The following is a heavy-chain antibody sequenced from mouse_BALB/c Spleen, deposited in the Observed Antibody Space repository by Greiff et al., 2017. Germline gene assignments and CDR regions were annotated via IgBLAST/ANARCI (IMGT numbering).Heavy chain of an antibody. CDR1: GYSITSGYY. J-gene: IGHJ1*01. CDR3: ARGDNWDYWYFDV. CDR2: ISYDGSN. V-gene: IGHV3-6*02. Sequence: EVKLQESGPGLVKPSQSLSLTCSVTGYSITSGYYWNWIRQFPGNKLEWMGYISYDGSNNYNPSLKNRISITRDTSKNQFFLKLNSVTTEDTATYYCARGDNWDYWYFDVWGAGTTVTVSS. D-gene: IGHD4-1*01.